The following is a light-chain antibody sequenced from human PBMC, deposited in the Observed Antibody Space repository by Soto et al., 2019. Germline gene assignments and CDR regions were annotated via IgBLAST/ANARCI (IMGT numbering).Light chain of an antibody. J-gene: IGKJ2*01. CDR3: HQFGSSPPAFT. CDR2: GAS. CDR1: QSVSSN. V-gene: IGKV3-15*01. Sequence: EIVMTQSPATLSVSPGERATLSCRASQSVSSNLAWYQQKPGQAPRLLIYGASTRATGIPARFSGSGSGTEFTLTISSLQSEAFAVYYCHQFGSSPPAFTFGQGTKLEI.